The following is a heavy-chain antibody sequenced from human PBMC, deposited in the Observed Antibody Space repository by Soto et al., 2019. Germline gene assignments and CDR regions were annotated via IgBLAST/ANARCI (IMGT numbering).Heavy chain of an antibody. CDR1: GGTFSNYA. J-gene: IGHJ4*02. CDR2: IIPIFGTT. V-gene: IGHV1-69*01. CDR3: ASEVYCGGDCYSGYPY. Sequence: QVQLVQSGAEVKKPGSSVKVSCKASGGTFSNYAISWVRQAPGQGLEWMGGIIPIFGTTNYAQKFQGRVTITADESTSTAYMEVSSLRSEDTAVYYCASEVYCGGDCYSGYPYWGQGTLVTVSA. D-gene: IGHD2-21*02.